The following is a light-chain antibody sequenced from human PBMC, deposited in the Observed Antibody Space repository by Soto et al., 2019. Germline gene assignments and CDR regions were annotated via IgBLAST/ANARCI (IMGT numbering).Light chain of an antibody. CDR3: SSYTSRNTWV. CDR2: DVS. J-gene: IGLJ3*02. CDR1: SSDVGGYNY. Sequence: QSVLTQPASVSGSPGQSITISCTGTSSDVGGYNYVSWYQQHPGKVPKVMIYDVSNRPSGVSYRFSGSKSGNTASLIISGLQAVDEADYYCSSYTSRNTWVFGGGTKLTVL. V-gene: IGLV2-14*03.